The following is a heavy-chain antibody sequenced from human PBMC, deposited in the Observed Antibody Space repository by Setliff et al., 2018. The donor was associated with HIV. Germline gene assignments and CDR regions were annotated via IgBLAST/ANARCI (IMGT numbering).Heavy chain of an antibody. CDR2: IHPKTGGT. CDR3: ARAPYHYDGRGNDFNWFDP. V-gene: IGHV1-2*02. J-gene: IGHJ5*02. D-gene: IGHD3-22*01. CDR1: GYTFTGYY. Sequence: ASVKVSCKASGYTFTGYYIHWVRQTPGHGLEWMGWIHPKTGGTDYAQKVQGRVTMTRDTSISAAYMDLSRLTSDDTAVFYCARAPYHYDGRGNDFNWFDPWGQGTLVTVSS.